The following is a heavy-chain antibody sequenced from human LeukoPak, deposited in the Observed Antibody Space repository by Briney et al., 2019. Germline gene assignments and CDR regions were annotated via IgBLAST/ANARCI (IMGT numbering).Heavy chain of an antibody. CDR2: IYYSGST. CDR1: GGSISTYY. J-gene: IGHJ4*02. D-gene: IGHD3-3*01. V-gene: IGHV4-59*01. Sequence: SETLSLPCSVSGGSISTYYWTWIRQPPGKGLEWIGYIYYSGSTNYNPSLKSRVTISLDTSKNQFSLKLSSVTAADTAVYYCARAILSGYPDSWGQGTLVIVFS. CDR3: ARAILSGYPDS.